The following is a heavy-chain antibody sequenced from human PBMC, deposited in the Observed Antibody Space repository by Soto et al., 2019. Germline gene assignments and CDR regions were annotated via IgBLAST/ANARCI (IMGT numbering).Heavy chain of an antibody. CDR3: ARDGREASGMDV. D-gene: IGHD1-26*01. CDR1: GGSISSHY. V-gene: IGHV4-59*11. Sequence: SETLSLTCTVSGGSISSHYWSWVRQAPGKGLEWIGHIYYRGSTSYNPSLRSRSTVSVDTSNNQFSLKLNSVTTADTAVYYCARDGREASGMDVWGQGTKVTVSS. CDR2: IYYRGST. J-gene: IGHJ6*02.